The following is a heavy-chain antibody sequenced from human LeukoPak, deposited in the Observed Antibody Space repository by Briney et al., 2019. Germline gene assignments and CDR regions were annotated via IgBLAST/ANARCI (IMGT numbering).Heavy chain of an antibody. CDR2: INPNSGDT. CDR3: ARVQGYDDDSYVGFSSPDDAFNI. D-gene: IGHD3-3*01. CDR1: GYTFTGYY. J-gene: IGHJ3*02. Sequence: ASVKVSCKASGYTFTGYYIHWVRQAPGQGLEWMGWINPNSGDTNYAQRFQGRVTMTRDTSISTVYMDLTRLMSDDTAVYYCARVQGYDDDSYVGFSSPDDAFNIWGQGTLVTVSS. V-gene: IGHV1-2*02.